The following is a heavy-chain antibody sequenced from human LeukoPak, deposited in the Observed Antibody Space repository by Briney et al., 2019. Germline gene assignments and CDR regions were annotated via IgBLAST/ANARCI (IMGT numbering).Heavy chain of an antibody. D-gene: IGHD3-22*01. V-gene: IGHV1-69*01. CDR3: ARSLNYYDSSGYYYVRYFDY. CDR2: IIPIFGTA. CDR1: GGTFSSYA. J-gene: IGHJ4*02. Sequence: SVKVSCKASGGTFSSYAISWVRQAPGQGLEWMGGIIPIFGTANYAQKFQGRVTITADESTSTAYMELSSLRSEDTAVYYCARSLNYYDSSGYYYVRYFDYWGQGTLVTVSS.